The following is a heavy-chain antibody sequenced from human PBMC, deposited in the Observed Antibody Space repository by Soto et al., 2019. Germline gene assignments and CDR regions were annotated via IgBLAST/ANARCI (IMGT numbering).Heavy chain of an antibody. CDR2: IYHRGST. V-gene: IGHV4-39*01. CDR1: GGSISSSDYY. D-gene: IGHD2-2*01. J-gene: IGHJ6*02. Sequence: PSETLSLTCTVSGGSISSSDYYLGWIRQPPGKGLEWIGSIYHRGSTYYNSSLKSRATISVDTSKSQFSLRLSSLTAADTAVYYCARADVVVVPAAIRYYHFYGMDVWGQGTTVTVSS. CDR3: ARADVVVVPAAIRYYHFYGMDV.